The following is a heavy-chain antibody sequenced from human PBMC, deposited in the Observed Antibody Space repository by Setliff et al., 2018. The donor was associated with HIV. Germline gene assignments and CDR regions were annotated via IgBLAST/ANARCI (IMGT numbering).Heavy chain of an antibody. D-gene: IGHD3-10*01. V-gene: IGHV4-34*01. CDR1: GTPLNGFF. Sequence: SETLSLTCAVYGTPLNGFFWCWVRQRPERGLEWIGEVNHSGTTNYNPSLKSRVTISVDTSKNKFSLRVKSVTAGDTGLYFCARRRGPMVRGVDPAPSFFFDYWGQGTPVTVSS. J-gene: IGHJ4*02. CDR2: VNHSGTT. CDR3: ARRRGPMVRGVDPAPSFFFDY.